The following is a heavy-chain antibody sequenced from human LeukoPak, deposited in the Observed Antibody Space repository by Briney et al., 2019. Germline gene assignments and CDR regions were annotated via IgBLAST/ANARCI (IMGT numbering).Heavy chain of an antibody. D-gene: IGHD5-18*01. Sequence: ASVKVSCKASGGTFSSYAISWVRQAPGQGLEWMGGIIPIFGTANYAQKFQGRVTITADKSTSTAYMELSSLRSEDTAVYYCANRYSYGPPTGLDAFDIWGQGTMVTVSS. CDR3: ANRYSYGPPTGLDAFDI. CDR2: IIPIFGTA. V-gene: IGHV1-69*06. J-gene: IGHJ3*02. CDR1: GGTFSSYA.